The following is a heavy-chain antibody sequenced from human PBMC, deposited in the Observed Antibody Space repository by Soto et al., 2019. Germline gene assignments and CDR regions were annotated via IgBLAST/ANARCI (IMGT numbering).Heavy chain of an antibody. Sequence: SATLSLTCAVYGGSFSGYYWSWIRQPPGKGLEWIGEINHSGSTNYNPSLKIRVTISVDTSKNQFSLKLSSVTAADTAVYYCARLFDPWGQGTLVTVSS. CDR1: GGSFSGYY. CDR2: INHSGST. V-gene: IGHV4-34*01. CDR3: ARLFDP. J-gene: IGHJ5*02.